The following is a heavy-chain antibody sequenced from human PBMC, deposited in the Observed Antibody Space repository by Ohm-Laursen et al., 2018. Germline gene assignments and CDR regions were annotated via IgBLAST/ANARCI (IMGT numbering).Heavy chain of an antibody. J-gene: IGHJ4*02. CDR3: ARVRGWYFDY. CDR1: GGSISSGGYY. CDR2: IYYSGST. D-gene: IGHD5-24*01. Sequence: SQTLSLTCTVSGGSISSGGYYWSWIRQHPGKGLEWIGYIYYSGSTYYNPSLKSLVTISVDTSKNQFSLKLSSVTAADTAVYYCARVRGWYFDYWGQGTLVTVSS. V-gene: IGHV4-31*01.